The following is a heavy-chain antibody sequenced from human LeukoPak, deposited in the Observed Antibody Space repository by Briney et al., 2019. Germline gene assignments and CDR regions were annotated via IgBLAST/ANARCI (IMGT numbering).Heavy chain of an antibody. CDR3: AKDLGAGSGWTRYYYGMDV. CDR2: ISYDGSNK. V-gene: IGHV3-30*18. CDR1: GFTFSSYG. J-gene: IGHJ6*02. D-gene: IGHD6-19*01. Sequence: GGSLRLSCAASGFTFSSYGMHWVRQAPGKGLEWVAVISYDGSNKYYADSVKGRFTISRDNSKNTLYLQMNSLRAEDTAVYYCAKDLGAGSGWTRYYYGMDVWGQGTTVTVSS.